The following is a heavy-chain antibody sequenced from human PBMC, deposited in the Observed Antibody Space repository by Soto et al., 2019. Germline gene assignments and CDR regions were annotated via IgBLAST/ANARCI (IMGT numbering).Heavy chain of an antibody. D-gene: IGHD6-13*01. CDR3: ARDRAADDHYYYYYGMDV. Sequence: GGSLRLSGAASGFTFSSYWMHWVRQAPGKGLVWVSRINSDGRSKNYADSVKGRFTISRDNSKNTLYLQMNNLRAEDTGVYYCARDRAADDHYYYYYGMDVWGQGTTVTVSS. V-gene: IGHV3-74*01. CDR2: INSDGRSK. CDR1: GFTFSSYW. J-gene: IGHJ6*02.